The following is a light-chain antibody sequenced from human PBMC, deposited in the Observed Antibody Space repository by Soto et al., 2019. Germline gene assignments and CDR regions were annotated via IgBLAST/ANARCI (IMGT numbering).Light chain of an antibody. CDR1: QDIRNF. J-gene: IGKJ3*01. Sequence: DIPMTQSPTSLSASVGDRVTITCRASQDIRNFVAWYQQKPGKAPKLLIYAASTLQSGVPSRFSGSGSGTDFTLTINSLQPEDVATYSCQKYRSVPVFGPGTKVEIK. V-gene: IGKV1-27*01. CDR2: AAS. CDR3: QKYRSVPV.